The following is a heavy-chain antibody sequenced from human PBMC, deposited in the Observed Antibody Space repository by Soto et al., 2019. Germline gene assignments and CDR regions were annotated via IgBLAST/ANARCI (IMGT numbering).Heavy chain of an antibody. Sequence: QLQLQESGSGLVKPSQTLSLTCAVSGGSISSGGYSWSWIRQPPGKGLEWIGYIYHSGSTYYNKSPKRRVTISVDRSKNQFSLKLSSVTAADTAVYYCAGGIAARPLGYWGQGTLVTVSS. CDR3: AGGIAARPLGY. CDR1: GGSISSGGYS. D-gene: IGHD6-6*01. V-gene: IGHV4-30-2*01. CDR2: IYHSGST. J-gene: IGHJ4*02.